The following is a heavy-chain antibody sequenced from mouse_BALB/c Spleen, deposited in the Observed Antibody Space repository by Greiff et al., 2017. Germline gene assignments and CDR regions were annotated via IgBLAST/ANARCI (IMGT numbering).Heavy chain of an antibody. Sequence: EVNLVESGAELVKPGASVKLSCTASGFNIKDTYMHWVKQRPEQGLEWIGRIDPANGNTKYDPKFQGKATITADTSSNTAYLQLSSLTSEDTAVYYCARFYYGSFAYWGQGTLVTVSA. V-gene: IGHV14-3*02. CDR1: GFNIKDTY. D-gene: IGHD1-2*01. CDR3: ARFYYGSFAY. CDR2: IDPANGNT. J-gene: IGHJ3*01.